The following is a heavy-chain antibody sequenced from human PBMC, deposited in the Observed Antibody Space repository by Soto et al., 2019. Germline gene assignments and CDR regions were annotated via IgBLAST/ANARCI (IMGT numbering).Heavy chain of an antibody. Sequence: GGSLRLSCAASGFTFSSYEMNWVRQAPGKGLEWVSYISSSGSTIYYADSVKGRFTISRDNAKNSLYLQMNSLRAEDTAVYYCAREVAGTYGMDVWGQGTTVTVSS. CDR3: AREVAGTYGMDV. D-gene: IGHD2-15*01. CDR1: GFTFSSYE. CDR2: ISSSGSTI. V-gene: IGHV3-48*03. J-gene: IGHJ6*02.